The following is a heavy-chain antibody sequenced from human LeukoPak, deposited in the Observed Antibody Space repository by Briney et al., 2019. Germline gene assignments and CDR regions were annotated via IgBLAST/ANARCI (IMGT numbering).Heavy chain of an antibody. D-gene: IGHD2/OR15-2a*01. Sequence: GGSLRLSCAASGFTFSNYNMNWARQAPGKGLEWVSSISSSSIYISYADSVKGRFTISRDNTKNALYLQMNSLRAEDTAVFYCARTLYSIVPAVDDYFDSWGQGTLVTVSS. J-gene: IGHJ4*02. CDR1: GFTFSNYN. CDR2: ISSSSIYI. V-gene: IGHV3-21*01. CDR3: ARTLYSIVPAVDDYFDS.